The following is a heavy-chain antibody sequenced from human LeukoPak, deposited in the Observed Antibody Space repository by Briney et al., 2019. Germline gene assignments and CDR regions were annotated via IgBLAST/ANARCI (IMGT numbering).Heavy chain of an antibody. CDR1: GGSFSGYY. CDR2: INHSGST. V-gene: IGHV4-34*01. D-gene: IGHD2-15*01. CDR3: ARALRGYCSGGSCSYYYGMDV. Sequence: SETLSLTCAAYGGSFSGYYWSWIRQPPGKGLEWIGEINHSGSTNYNPSLKSRVTISVDTSKNQFSLKLSSVTAADTAVYYCARALRGYCSGGSCSYYYGMDVWGQGTTVTVSS. J-gene: IGHJ6*02.